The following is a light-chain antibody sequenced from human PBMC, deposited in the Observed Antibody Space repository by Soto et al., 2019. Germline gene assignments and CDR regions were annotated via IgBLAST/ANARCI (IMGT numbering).Light chain of an antibody. CDR3: AAWGDSLNTWV. Sequence: QSVLTQPPSASATPGQTVTISCSGSSSNIGSNAVSWYQHVPGTAPKVLIYSDDQRPSGVPDRFSGTKSGTSASLAISGLQAEDEADYFCAAWGDSLNTWVFGGGTKVTV. V-gene: IGLV1-44*01. J-gene: IGLJ3*02. CDR1: SSNIGSNA. CDR2: SDD.